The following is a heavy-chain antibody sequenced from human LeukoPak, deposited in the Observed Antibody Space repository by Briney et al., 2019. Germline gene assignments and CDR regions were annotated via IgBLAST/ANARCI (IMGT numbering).Heavy chain of an antibody. CDR3: ARGRHITMVRGVIIY. V-gene: IGHV1-2*02. Sequence: ASVKVSCKASGHTFTGYYMHWVRQAPGQGLEWMGWINPNSGGTNYAQKFQGRVTMTRDTSISTAYMELSRLRSDDTAVYYCARGRHITMVRGVIIYWGQGTLVTVSS. CDR1: GHTFTGYY. J-gene: IGHJ4*02. CDR2: INPNSGGT. D-gene: IGHD3-10*01.